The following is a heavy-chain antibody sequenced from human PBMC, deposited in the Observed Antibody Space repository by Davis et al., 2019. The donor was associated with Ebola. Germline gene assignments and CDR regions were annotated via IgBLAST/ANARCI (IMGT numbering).Heavy chain of an antibody. CDR1: GYTFTSYY. Sequence: ASVKVSCKASGYTFTSYYMHWVRQAPGQGLEWMGIINPSGGSTSYAQKFQGRVTMTRDTSTSTVYMELSSLRSEDTAVYYCARGALGGYDSSGDYYFDYWGQGTLVTVSS. CDR3: ARGALGGYDSSGDYYFDY. V-gene: IGHV1-46*01. D-gene: IGHD3-22*01. CDR2: INPSGGST. J-gene: IGHJ4*02.